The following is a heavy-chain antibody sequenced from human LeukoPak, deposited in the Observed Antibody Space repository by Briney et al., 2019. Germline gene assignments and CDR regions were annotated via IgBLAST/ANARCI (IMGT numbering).Heavy chain of an antibody. Sequence: SETLSLTCTVSGGSISSYYWSWIRQPAGKGLEWIGRIYTSGSTNYNPSLKSRVTMSVDTSKNQFSLKLSSVTAADTAVYYCARSRTSCSGNYCYFDYWGQGTLVTVSS. V-gene: IGHV4-4*07. D-gene: IGHD2-2*01. J-gene: IGHJ4*02. CDR3: ARSRTSCSGNYCYFDY. CDR1: GGSISSYY. CDR2: IYTSGST.